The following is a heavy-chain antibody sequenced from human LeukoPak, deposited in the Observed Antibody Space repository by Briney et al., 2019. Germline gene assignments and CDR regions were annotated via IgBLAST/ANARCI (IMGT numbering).Heavy chain of an antibody. D-gene: IGHD5-24*01. J-gene: IGHJ4*02. Sequence: PGGSLRLSCAASGFTFSSYETNWVRQAPGKGLEWVSYISSSGSTIYYADSVKGRFTISRDNSKNTLYLQMNGLRAEDTAVYYCARDLTRDGYGPFDYWGQGTLVTVSS. CDR1: GFTFSSYE. CDR2: ISSSGSTI. V-gene: IGHV3-48*03. CDR3: ARDLTRDGYGPFDY.